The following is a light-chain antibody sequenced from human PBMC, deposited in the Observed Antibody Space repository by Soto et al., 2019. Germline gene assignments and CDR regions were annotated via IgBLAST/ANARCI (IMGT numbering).Light chain of an antibody. CDR1: QSVRSN. CDR2: GAS. V-gene: IGKV3-15*01. J-gene: IGKJ1*01. Sequence: MKPSPSTXSATKKERAPSPWGASQSVRSNLAWYQKKPGQAXRXXXYGASTRATGIQARFSGSGSGTDFTLTISRLQSEDFAVYYCQQDDYLLRTFGQVTIVEI. CDR3: QQDDYLLRT.